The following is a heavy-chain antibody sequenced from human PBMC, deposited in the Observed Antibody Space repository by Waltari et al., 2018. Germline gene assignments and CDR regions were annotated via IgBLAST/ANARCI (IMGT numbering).Heavy chain of an antibody. V-gene: IGHV3-7*01. CDR3: ASTYYYDSSGYPIDY. J-gene: IGHJ4*02. D-gene: IGHD3-22*01. CDR2: IKQDGSEK. Sequence: EVQLVESGGGLVQPGGSLRLSCAASGFTFSSYWMSWVRQAPGKGLEWVANIKQDGSEKYYVDSVKGRFTITSDNAKNSLYLQMNSLRAEDTAVYYCASTYYYDSSGYPIDYWGQGTLVTVSS. CDR1: GFTFSSYW.